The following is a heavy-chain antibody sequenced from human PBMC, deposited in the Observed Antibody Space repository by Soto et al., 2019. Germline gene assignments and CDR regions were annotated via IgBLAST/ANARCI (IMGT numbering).Heavy chain of an antibody. CDR1: GYTFTSYG. V-gene: IGHV1-18*01. Sequence: GASVKVSCKASGYTFTSYGISWVRQAPGQGLEWMGWISAYNGNTNYAQKLQGRVTMTTDTSTSTAYMELRSLRSDDTAVYYRARDRITIFGVVRHAFDIWGQGTMVTVSS. CDR2: ISAYNGNT. J-gene: IGHJ3*02. CDR3: ARDRITIFGVVRHAFDI. D-gene: IGHD3-3*01.